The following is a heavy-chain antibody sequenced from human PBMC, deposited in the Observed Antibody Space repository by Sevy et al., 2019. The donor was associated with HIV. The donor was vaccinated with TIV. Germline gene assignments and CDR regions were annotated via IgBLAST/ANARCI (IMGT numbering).Heavy chain of an antibody. V-gene: IGHV3-7*01. CDR2: INQHGSDK. CDR3: ARGDYYDSGPLIDYLPLDH. CDR1: GFIFSSHW. Sequence: GGSLRLSCEASGFIFSSHWMNWVRRAPGKGLEWVANINQHGSDKNYVSSVEGRFSISRDNAKNSLYLQMNSLRVGDTAVYYCARGDYYDSGPLIDYLPLDHWGRGTLVTVSS. J-gene: IGHJ4*02. D-gene: IGHD3-22*01.